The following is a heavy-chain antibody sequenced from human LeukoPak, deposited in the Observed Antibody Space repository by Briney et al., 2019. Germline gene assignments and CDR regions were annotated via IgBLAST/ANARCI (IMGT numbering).Heavy chain of an antibody. D-gene: IGHD1-7*01. J-gene: IGHJ4*02. CDR2: ISADGGTT. V-gene: IGHV3-43*02. CDR3: AGYNWNYYFDY. CDR1: GFTFDDYA. Sequence: GGSLRLSCAASGFTFDDYAIHWVRHAPGKGLEWVSLISADGGTTYYADSVEGRFTISRDNGKNSLYLQMNSLRTEDTALYYCAGYNWNYYFDYWGQGTLVTVSS.